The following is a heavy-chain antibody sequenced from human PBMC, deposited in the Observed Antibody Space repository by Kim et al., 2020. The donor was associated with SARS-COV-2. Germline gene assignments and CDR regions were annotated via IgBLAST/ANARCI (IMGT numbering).Heavy chain of an antibody. V-gene: IGHV4-59*01. CDR3: ARGRLGEGRTNYYYYYYM. CDR2: IYYSGST. J-gene: IGHJ6*03. CDR1: GGSISSYY. D-gene: IGHD1-1*01. Sequence: SETLSLTCTVSGGSISSYYWSWIRQPPGKGLEWIGYIYYSGSTNYKPSLKSRVTISVDTSKNQFSLKLSSVTAADTAVYYCARGRLGEGRTNYYYYYYM.